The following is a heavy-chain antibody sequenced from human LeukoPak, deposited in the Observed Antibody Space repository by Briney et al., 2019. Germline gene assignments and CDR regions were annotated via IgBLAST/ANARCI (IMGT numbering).Heavy chain of an antibody. CDR1: GFTFSSYS. V-gene: IGHV3-48*01. CDR2: ISTSSSTI. CDR3: AKDLEVVPAAMRIAAAGPLGY. J-gene: IGHJ4*02. D-gene: IGHD2-2*01. Sequence: GGSLRLSCAASGFTFSSYSMNWVRQAPGKGLEWVSYISTSSSTIYYADSVKGRFTISRDNSKNTLYLQMNSLRAEDTAVYYCAKDLEVVPAAMRIAAAGPLGYWGQGTLVTVSS.